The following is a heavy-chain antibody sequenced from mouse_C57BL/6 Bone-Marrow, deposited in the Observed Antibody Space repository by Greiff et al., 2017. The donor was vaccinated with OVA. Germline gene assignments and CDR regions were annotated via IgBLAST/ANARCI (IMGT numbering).Heavy chain of an antibody. CDR3: ARSLFITTVVAEDWYFDV. CDR1: GYTFTSYN. CDR2: IYPGNGDT. J-gene: IGHJ1*03. V-gene: IGHV1-12*01. D-gene: IGHD1-1*01. Sequence: LQQSGAELVRPGASVKMSCKASGYTFTSYNMHWVKQTPRQGLEWIGAIYPGNGDTSYNQKFKGKATLTVDKSSSTAYMQLSSLTSEDSAVYFCARSLFITTVVAEDWYFDVWGTGTTVTVSS.